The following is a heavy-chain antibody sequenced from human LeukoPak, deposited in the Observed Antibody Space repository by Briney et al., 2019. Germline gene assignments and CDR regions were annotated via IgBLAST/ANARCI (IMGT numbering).Heavy chain of an antibody. CDR3: ATDFGVAAAGTTYDY. CDR1: GFTFSSYA. D-gene: IGHD6-13*01. J-gene: IGHJ4*02. CDR2: ISGSGGST. V-gene: IGHV3-23*01. Sequence: GGSLRLSCAASGFTFSSYAMSWVRQAPGKGLEWVSAISGSGGSTYYADSVKGRFTISRDNSKNTLYLQMNSLRAEDTAVYYCATDFGVAAAGTTYDYWGQGTLVTVSS.